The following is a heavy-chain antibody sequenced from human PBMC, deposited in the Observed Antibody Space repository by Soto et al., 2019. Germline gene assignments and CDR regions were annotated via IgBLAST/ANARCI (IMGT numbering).Heavy chain of an antibody. CDR1: GYTFPSYG. D-gene: IGHD2-21*02. J-gene: IGHJ4*02. CDR2: ISAYNGNT. Sequence: ASVKVSCKASGYTFPSYGIIWVRQAPGQGLEWMGWISAYNGNTNYAQKLQGRVTMTTDTSTSTAYMELRSLRSDDTAVYYCASDLGGGDPYYFDYWGQGTLVTVSS. V-gene: IGHV1-18*01. CDR3: ASDLGGGDPYYFDY.